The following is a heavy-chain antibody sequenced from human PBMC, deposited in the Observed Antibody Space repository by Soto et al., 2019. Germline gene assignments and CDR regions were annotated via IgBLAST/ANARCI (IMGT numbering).Heavy chain of an antibody. Sequence: PSETLSLTCAVLGESVRDYFWSWIRQPPGKGLEWIGEVTYSGSTNYNPSLKSRVTMSVDTSENRFSLQLTSVTAADAAVYYCARGLPANYWGQGTLVTAPQ. J-gene: IGHJ4*02. CDR1: GESVRDYF. CDR2: VTYSGST. V-gene: IGHV4-34*01. CDR3: ARGLPANY.